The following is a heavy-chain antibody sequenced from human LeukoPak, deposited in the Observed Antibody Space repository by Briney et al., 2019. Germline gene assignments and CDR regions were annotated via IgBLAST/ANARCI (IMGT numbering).Heavy chain of an antibody. CDR3: AGSGWSFDAFDF. V-gene: IGHV4-59*08. J-gene: IGHJ3*01. D-gene: IGHD6-19*01. CDR2: IHYTGGT. CDR1: GGSISTYY. Sequence: SSETLSLTCSVSGGSISTYYWSWIRQPPGKGLEWIGYIHYTGGTNYSPSLKSRVTISVDTSNNRFSLRLSSLTAEDTTVYFCAGSGWSFDAFDFWGQGTMVTVSS.